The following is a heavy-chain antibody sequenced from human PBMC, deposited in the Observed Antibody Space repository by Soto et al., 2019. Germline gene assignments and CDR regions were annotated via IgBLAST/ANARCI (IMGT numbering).Heavy chain of an antibody. D-gene: IGHD6-6*01. J-gene: IGHJ6*03. CDR1: GGSISSYY. CDR2: IYYSGST. Sequence: QVQLQESGPGLVKPSETLSLTCTVSGGSISSYYWSWIRQPPGKGLEWIGYIYYSGSTNYNPSLRRRVTISVDTSKNQFSLKLSSVTAADTAVYYCARLHTSSSSFYYYYYMDVWGKGTTVTVSS. CDR3: ARLHTSSSSFYYYYYMDV. V-gene: IGHV4-59*08.